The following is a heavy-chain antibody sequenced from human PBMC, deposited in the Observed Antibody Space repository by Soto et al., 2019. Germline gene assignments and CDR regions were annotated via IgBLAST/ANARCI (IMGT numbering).Heavy chain of an antibody. CDR3: ARVELSSSWYVLDY. V-gene: IGHV4-31*03. D-gene: IGHD6-13*01. J-gene: IGHJ4*02. CDR1: GGSISSGGYY. Sequence: QVQLQESGPGLVKPSQTLSLTCTVSGGSISSGGYYWSWIRQHPGKGLEWIGYIYYSGSTYYNPSLKSRVTISDTSKNQFSLKLSSVTAADTAVYYCARVELSSSWYVLDYWGQGTLVTVSS. CDR2: IYYSGST.